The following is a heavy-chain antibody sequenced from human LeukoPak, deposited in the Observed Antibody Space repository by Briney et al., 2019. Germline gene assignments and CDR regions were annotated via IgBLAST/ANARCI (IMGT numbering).Heavy chain of an antibody. CDR2: IYYSYSGST. Sequence: SETLSLTCTISGGSVSSYYWSWIRQPTGKGLEWIGFIYYSYSGSTDYNPSLKSRVTISVDTANNQFSLKLSSVTAADTAVYYCARADAYYYGMDVWGQGTTVTVSS. J-gene: IGHJ6*02. CDR3: ARADAYYYGMDV. CDR1: GGSVSSYY. V-gene: IGHV4-59*02.